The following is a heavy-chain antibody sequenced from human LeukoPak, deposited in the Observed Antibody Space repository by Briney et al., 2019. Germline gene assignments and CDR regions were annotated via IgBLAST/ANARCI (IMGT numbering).Heavy chain of an antibody. Sequence: SETLSLTCTVSGGSISSYYWSWIRQPAGKGLEWIGRIYTSGSTNYNPSLKSRVTMSVDTSKNQFSLKLSPVTAADTAVYYCARDAYSSSWYYFDYWGQGTLVTVSS. CDR1: GGSISSYY. J-gene: IGHJ4*02. D-gene: IGHD6-13*01. CDR3: ARDAYSSSWYYFDY. V-gene: IGHV4-4*07. CDR2: IYTSGST.